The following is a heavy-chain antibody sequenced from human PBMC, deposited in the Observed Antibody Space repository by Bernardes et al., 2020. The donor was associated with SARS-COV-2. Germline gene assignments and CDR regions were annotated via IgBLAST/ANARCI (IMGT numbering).Heavy chain of an antibody. CDR1: GFTFSSYA. Sequence: GGSLRLSCAASGFTFSSYAMSWVRQAPGKGLEWVSAISGSGGSTYYADSVKGRFTISRDNSKNTLYLQMNSLRAEDTAVYYCARAQVQLWLPMDGMDVWGQGTTVTVSS. CDR2: ISGSGGST. J-gene: IGHJ6*02. D-gene: IGHD5-18*01. V-gene: IGHV3-23*01. CDR3: ARAQVQLWLPMDGMDV.